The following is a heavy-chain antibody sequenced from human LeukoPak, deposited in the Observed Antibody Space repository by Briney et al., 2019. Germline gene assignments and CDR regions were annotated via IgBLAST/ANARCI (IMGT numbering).Heavy chain of an antibody. Sequence: GGSLRLSCAASGFTLSSHWMTWVRQAPGKGPEWVANMKEDGSEKYYVDSVRGRFTISRDNGKNSLYLQMNSLRVEDTGVYYCTRGSGWYYYWGQGTLVTVSS. CDR3: TRGSGWYYY. D-gene: IGHD6-19*01. J-gene: IGHJ4*02. V-gene: IGHV3-7*01. CDR2: MKEDGSEK. CDR1: GFTLSSHW.